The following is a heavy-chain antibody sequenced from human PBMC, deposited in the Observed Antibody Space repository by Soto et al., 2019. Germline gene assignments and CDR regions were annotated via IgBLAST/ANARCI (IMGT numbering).Heavy chain of an antibody. CDR3: AKDDPLPADRYYYYYGMDV. Sequence: GSLRLSFAASGFTFSSYAMSWVRQAPGKGLEWVSAISGSGGSTYYADSVKGRFTISRDNSKNTLYLQMNSLRAEDTAVYYCAKDDPLPADRYYYYYGMDVWGQGTTVTVSS. CDR1: GFTFSSYA. J-gene: IGHJ6*02. CDR2: ISGSGGST. V-gene: IGHV3-23*01. D-gene: IGHD2-2*01.